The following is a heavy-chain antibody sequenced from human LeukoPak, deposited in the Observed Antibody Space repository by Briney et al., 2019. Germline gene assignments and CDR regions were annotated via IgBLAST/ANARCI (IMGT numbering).Heavy chain of an antibody. CDR3: ASRTAMVTGYYYYYYMDV. Sequence: GASVKVSCKASGYTFTSYAMNWVRRAPGQGLEWMGWINTNTGNPTYAQGFTGRFVFSLDTSVSTAYLQISSLKAEDTAVYYCASRTAMVTGYYYYYYMDVWGKGTTVTVSS. D-gene: IGHD5-18*01. CDR2: INTNTGNP. V-gene: IGHV7-4-1*02. J-gene: IGHJ6*03. CDR1: GYTFTSYA.